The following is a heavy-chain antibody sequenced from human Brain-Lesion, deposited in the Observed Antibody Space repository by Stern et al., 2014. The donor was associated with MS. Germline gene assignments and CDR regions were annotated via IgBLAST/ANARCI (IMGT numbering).Heavy chain of an antibody. CDR1: GYILTGYY. V-gene: IGHV1-2*02. CDR3: ARDQRGITIFGVVTDYYYLGMDV. Sequence: VQLVESGAEVNKPGASVKVSCKTSGYILTGYYIHWVRQAPGQRLEWMAGLNPNTGGTTYAQKLQGRVTMSRDTSISTAYVELSSLTSDDTAVYYCARDQRGITIFGVVTDYYYLGMDVWGQGTTVTVSS. CDR2: LNPNTGGT. D-gene: IGHD3-3*01. J-gene: IGHJ6*02.